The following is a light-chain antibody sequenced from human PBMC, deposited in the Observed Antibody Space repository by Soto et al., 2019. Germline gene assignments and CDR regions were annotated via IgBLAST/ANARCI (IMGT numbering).Light chain of an antibody. CDR3: QQRYNWPPFT. J-gene: IGKJ4*01. CDR2: DAS. V-gene: IGKV3-11*01. CDR1: QSVSSY. Sequence: EIVLTQSPATLSLSPGERATLSCRASQSVSSYLAWYQQKPGQAPSLLMYDASNRATGIPARFSGGASGTDFTPTISSLEPEDFAVYYCQQRYNWPPFTFGRETKVEIK.